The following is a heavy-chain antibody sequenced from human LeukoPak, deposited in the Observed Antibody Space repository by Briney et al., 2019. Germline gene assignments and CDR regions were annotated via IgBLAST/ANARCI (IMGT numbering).Heavy chain of an antibody. CDR2: ISSSSSYI. J-gene: IGHJ4*02. Sequence: GGSLRLSCAASGFTFSSYSMNWVRQAPGKGLEWVSFISSSSSYIYYADSVKGRFTISRDNAKNSLYLQMNSLRAEDTAVYYCARDLDGYFDYWGQGTLVTVSS. D-gene: IGHD5-24*01. CDR3: ARDLDGYFDY. CDR1: GFTFSSYS. V-gene: IGHV3-21*04.